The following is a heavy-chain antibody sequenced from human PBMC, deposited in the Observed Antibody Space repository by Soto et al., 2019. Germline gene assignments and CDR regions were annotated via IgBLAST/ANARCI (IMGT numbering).Heavy chain of an antibody. D-gene: IGHD5-12*01. Sequence: QITLKESGPTLVKPTQTLTLTCTFSGFSLSTSGVGVGWIRQPPGKALEWLALIYWDDDKRYSPSLKSRLTLTKDTPKSQVVLTMTNMDPVDTATYYCAHVYGGYDNFDYWGQGTLVTVSS. V-gene: IGHV2-5*02. CDR3: AHVYGGYDNFDY. J-gene: IGHJ4*02. CDR1: GFSLSTSGVG. CDR2: IYWDDDK.